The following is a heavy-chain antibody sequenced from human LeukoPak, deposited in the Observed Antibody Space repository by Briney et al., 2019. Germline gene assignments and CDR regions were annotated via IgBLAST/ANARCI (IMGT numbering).Heavy chain of an antibody. CDR2: IFYSGST. D-gene: IGHD3-22*01. CDR3: ARPLRDSSGSPLRPLYYFDY. J-gene: IGHJ4*02. V-gene: IGHV4-39*01. Sequence: PSETLSLTCTVSSGSISTSNYYWGWVRQPPGKALEWIGNIFYSGSTYYSPSLKSRVTISLDTSKNQFSLKLSSVTAADTAVYYCARPLRDSSGSPLRPLYYFDYWGQGTLVTVSS. CDR1: SGSISTSNYY.